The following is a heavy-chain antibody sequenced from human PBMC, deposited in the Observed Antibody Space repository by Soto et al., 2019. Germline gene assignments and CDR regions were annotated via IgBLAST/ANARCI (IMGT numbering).Heavy chain of an antibody. CDR1: GYTLSDYF. Sequence: QVQLVQSGAEVKKPGASVKVSCEASGYTLSDYFMHWVRQAPGQGLEWMGWINPNSGVTNYAQKFQGRLTMTRDTSISTAQMDLSRLTSADTAVYYCARAAEGPPDPWGQGTLVTVSS. CDR3: ARAAEGPPDP. V-gene: IGHV1-2*02. CDR2: INPNSGVT. J-gene: IGHJ5*02. D-gene: IGHD6-13*01.